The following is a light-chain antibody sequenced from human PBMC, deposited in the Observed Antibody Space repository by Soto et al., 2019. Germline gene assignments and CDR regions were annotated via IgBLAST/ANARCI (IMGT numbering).Light chain of an antibody. V-gene: IGLV2-14*01. CDR1: NSDVGSYNF. CDR3: SSYTSSSIPYV. Sequence: QSALTQPASVSGSPGQSITISCTGTNSDVGSYNFVSWYQQHPGKAPKLMIYDVSNRPSGVSNRFSGSKSGNTASLNISGLQAEDEADYYCSSYTSSSIPYVFGIGTKVTVL. J-gene: IGLJ1*01. CDR2: DVS.